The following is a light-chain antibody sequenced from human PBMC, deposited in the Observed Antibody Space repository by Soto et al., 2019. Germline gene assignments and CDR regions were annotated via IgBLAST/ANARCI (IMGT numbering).Light chain of an antibody. J-gene: IGLJ1*01. V-gene: IGLV2-14*03. Sequence: QSALTQPASVSGSPGLSIAISCTGTSSDVGYYNYVSWYQQHPGKAPTVMIFDVNNRPSGVSDRFSGSKSGNTASLTISGLQAEDEADYYCSSYTTSNTYIFGTGTKLTVL. CDR3: SSYTTSNTYI. CDR1: SSDVGYYNY. CDR2: DVN.